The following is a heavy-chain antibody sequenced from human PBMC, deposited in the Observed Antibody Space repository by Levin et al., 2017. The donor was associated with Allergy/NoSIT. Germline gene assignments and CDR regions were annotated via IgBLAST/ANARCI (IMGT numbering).Heavy chain of an antibody. D-gene: IGHD3-10*01. J-gene: IGHJ4*02. CDR2: VSTTGGST. Sequence: GESLKISCAASGFRFSDYAMSWVRQAPGKGLEWVSTVSTTGGSTNYADSVKGRFTTSRDNSMNTLFLQMNSLRVEDTAVYYCAKLGLKLGGDFWGQGTLVTVSS. V-gene: IGHV3-23*01. CDR1: GFRFSDYA. CDR3: AKLGLKLGGDF.